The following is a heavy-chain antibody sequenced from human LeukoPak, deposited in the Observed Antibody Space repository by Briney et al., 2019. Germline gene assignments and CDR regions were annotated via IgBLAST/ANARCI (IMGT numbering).Heavy chain of an antibody. J-gene: IGHJ4*02. CDR1: GFTFDDYA. Sequence: PGGSLRLSCAASGFTFDDYAMHWVRQAPGKGLEWVSGISWNSGSIGYADSVKGRFTISRDNAKNSLYLQMNSLRAEDMALYYCAKDIREYSSSSFDYWGQGTLVTVSS. CDR2: ISWNSGSI. D-gene: IGHD6-6*01. V-gene: IGHV3-9*03. CDR3: AKDIREYSSSSFDY.